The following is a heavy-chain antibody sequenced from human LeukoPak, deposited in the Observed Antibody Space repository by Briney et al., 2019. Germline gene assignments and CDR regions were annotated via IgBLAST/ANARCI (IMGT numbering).Heavy chain of an antibody. J-gene: IGHJ5*02. V-gene: IGHV1-2*02. CDR3: ARVITRYCSSTSCSTNWFDP. D-gene: IGHD2-2*02. CDR1: GYTFTGYY. CDR2: INPNSGGT. Sequence: GASVKVSCKASGYTFTGYYMHWLRQAPGQGLEWMGWINPNSGGTNYAQKFQGRVTMTRDTSISTAYMELSRLRSDDTAVYYCARVITRYCSSTSCSTNWFDPWGQGTLVTVSS.